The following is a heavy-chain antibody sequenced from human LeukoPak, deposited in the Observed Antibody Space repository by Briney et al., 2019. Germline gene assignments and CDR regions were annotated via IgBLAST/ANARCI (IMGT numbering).Heavy chain of an antibody. D-gene: IGHD6-19*01. CDR3: ARGPVAGTY. CDR1: GGSISSDY. J-gene: IGHJ4*02. Sequence: PSETLSLTCTVSGGSISSDYWSWIRQPAGKGLEWIGRIYNTGTTNYNSSLKSRVTMSVDTSTNQFSLRLSSVTAADTAVYYCARGPVAGTYWGQGTLVTVSS. CDR2: IYNTGTT. V-gene: IGHV4-4*07.